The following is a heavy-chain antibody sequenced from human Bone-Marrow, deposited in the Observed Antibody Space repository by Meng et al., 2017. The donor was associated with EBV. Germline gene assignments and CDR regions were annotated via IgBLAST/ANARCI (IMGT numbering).Heavy chain of an antibody. Sequence: QVQVVQSGAEVKKPGSSVKVSCKASGGTFSSYAISWVRQAPGQGLEWLGGLIPMLGAPNYAQKFQGRVTITADESTSTHYMDLNSLRSEDTAVYYCASESGRGYTPDYWGQGTLVTVSS. CDR1: GGTFSSYA. CDR3: ASESGRGYTPDY. V-gene: IGHV1-69*01. D-gene: IGHD3-10*01. CDR2: LIPMLGAP. J-gene: IGHJ4*02.